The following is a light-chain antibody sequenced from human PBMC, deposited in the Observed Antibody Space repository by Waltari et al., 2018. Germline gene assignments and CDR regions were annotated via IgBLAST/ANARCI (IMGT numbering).Light chain of an antibody. CDR3: QQYGSSLFT. CDR1: QSVSSSY. V-gene: IGKV3-20*01. Sequence: EIVLTHPPGTLSLSPGERATLSCRASQSVSSSYLAWYQQKPGQAPRLLIYGASSRATGIPDRFSGSGSGTDFTLTISRLEPEDFAVYYCQQYGSSLFTFGPGTKVGIK. J-gene: IGKJ3*01. CDR2: GAS.